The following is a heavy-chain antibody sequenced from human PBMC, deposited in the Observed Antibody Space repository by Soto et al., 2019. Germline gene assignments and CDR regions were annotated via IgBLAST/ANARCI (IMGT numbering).Heavy chain of an antibody. CDR2: IIPIFGTA. V-gene: IGHV1-69*12. Sequence: QVQLVQSGAGVKKPGSSVKVSCKASGGTFSSYAINWVRQAPGQGLEWMGGIIPIFGTADYAQKFQGRVTITADESTSTAYMELSSLRSEDTAVYYCASNGFGETYYYGMDVWGQGTTVTVSS. D-gene: IGHD3-10*01. CDR1: GGTFSSYA. J-gene: IGHJ6*02. CDR3: ASNGFGETYYYGMDV.